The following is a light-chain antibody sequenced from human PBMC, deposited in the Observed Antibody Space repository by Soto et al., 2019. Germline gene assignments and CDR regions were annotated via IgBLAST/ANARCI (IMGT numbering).Light chain of an antibody. CDR2: QGS. J-gene: IGKJ4*01. V-gene: IGKV1-5*03. Sequence: DIQLTQSPSSLSASVGDRVTITCRASRSISNSLAWYQQRPGKAPKHLIYQGSTLQREVSSRFSGSGSGTEFTLTISSLQPYDFATYYCQQYDSYPLTFGGGTRVDIK. CDR3: QQYDSYPLT. CDR1: RSISNS.